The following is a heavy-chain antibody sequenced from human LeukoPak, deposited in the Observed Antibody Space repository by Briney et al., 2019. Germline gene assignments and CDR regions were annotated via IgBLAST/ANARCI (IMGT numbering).Heavy chain of an antibody. D-gene: IGHD2-2*01. CDR2: ISYDGSNK. V-gene: IGHV3-30*18. CDR3: AKSADPFDY. J-gene: IGHJ4*02. CDR1: GFTFSSYW. Sequence: GGSLRLSCAASGFTFSSYWMSWVRQAPGKGLEWVAVISYDGSNKYYADSVKGRFTISRDNSKNTLYLQMNSLRAEDTAVYYCAKSADPFDYWGQGTLVTVSS.